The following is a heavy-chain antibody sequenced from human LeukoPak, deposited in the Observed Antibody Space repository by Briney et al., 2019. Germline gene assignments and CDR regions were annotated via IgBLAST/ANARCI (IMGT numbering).Heavy chain of an antibody. D-gene: IGHD1-26*01. CDR3: ARVAVGATTGCYYYGMDV. CDR2: IYYSGST. Sequence: SETLSFTCTVSGGSISSYYWSWIRQPPGKGLEWIGYIYYSGSTNYNPSLKSRVTISVDTSKNQFSLKLSSVTAADTAVYYCARVAVGATTGCYYYGMDVWGQGTTVTVSS. J-gene: IGHJ6*02. V-gene: IGHV4-59*01. CDR1: GGSISSYY.